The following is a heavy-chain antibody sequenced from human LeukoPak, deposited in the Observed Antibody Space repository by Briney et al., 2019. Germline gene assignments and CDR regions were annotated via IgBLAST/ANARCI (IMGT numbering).Heavy chain of an antibody. CDR1: GYAFPSYF. CDR2: INPTGGST. CDR3: ARTAARRFDY. D-gene: IGHD6-6*01. V-gene: IGHV1-46*01. J-gene: IGHJ4*02. Sequence: ASVKVSCKASGYAFPSYFMHWVRQAPGQGLEWMGIINPTGGSTTYAQKFQGRVTMTRDTSTSTVYMELSSLRSDDTAVYYCARTAARRFDYWGQGTLVTVSS.